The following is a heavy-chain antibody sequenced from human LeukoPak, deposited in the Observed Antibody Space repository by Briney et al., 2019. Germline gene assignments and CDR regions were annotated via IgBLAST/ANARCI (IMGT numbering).Heavy chain of an antibody. CDR2: IDPDGSTT. CDR3: TRVQAGRAGLMDV. Sequence: GGSLRLSCAASGFTLSSYWMHWVRQAPGEGLVWISRIDPDGSTTNYADSVKGRFTTSRDNAKNTLYLQMNSLRAEDTALYYCTRVQAGRAGLMDVWGRGTTVTVSS. D-gene: IGHD6-13*01. J-gene: IGHJ6*02. CDR1: GFTLSSYW. V-gene: IGHV3-74*01.